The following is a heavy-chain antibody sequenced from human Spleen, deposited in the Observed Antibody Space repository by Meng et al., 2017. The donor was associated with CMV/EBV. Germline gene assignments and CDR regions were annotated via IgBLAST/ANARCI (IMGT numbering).Heavy chain of an antibody. CDR2: ISVDNGDT. Sequence: ASVKVSCKASGYTFTTYGISWVRQAPGQGPEWMGWISVDNGDTHYAQKFQGRVTMTTDTSTSTAYMEVGNLRSDDTAVYYCARWAPLDCIIASCYFPDYWGRGTLVTVSS. D-gene: IGHD2-2*01. J-gene: IGHJ4*02. CDR1: GYTFTTYG. CDR3: ARWAPLDCIIASCYFPDY. V-gene: IGHV1-18*01.